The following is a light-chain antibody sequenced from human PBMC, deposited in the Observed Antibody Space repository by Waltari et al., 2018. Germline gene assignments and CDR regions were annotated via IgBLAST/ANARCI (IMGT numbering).Light chain of an antibody. Sequence: QSVLTQPPSVSGAPGQRVTISCPGRRSNIGANLDVQGYQQVPGTAPKLLIHGNTNRPSGVPGRFSGSKSGTSASLAITGLQPEDEADYYCQSYDNSLTTWVFGGGTTLTVL. V-gene: IGLV1-40*01. CDR2: GNT. CDR1: RSNIGANLD. J-gene: IGLJ3*02. CDR3: QSYDNSLTTWV.